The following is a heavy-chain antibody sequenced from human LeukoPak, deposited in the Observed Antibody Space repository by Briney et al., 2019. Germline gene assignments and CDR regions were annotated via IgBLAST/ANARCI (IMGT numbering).Heavy chain of an antibody. D-gene: IGHD5-12*01. J-gene: IGHJ4*02. CDR3: ARVHDSGYDSEDY. CDR2: INDGNGNT. V-gene: IGHV1-3*01. CDR1: GYTFTSYA. Sequence: ASVTVSCLASGYTFTSYAMHWVRQAPGQRLEWVGWINDGNGNTKYSQKFQGRVTITRDTSASTAYMELSSLRYEDTAVYYCARVHDSGYDSEDYWGQGTLVTVSS.